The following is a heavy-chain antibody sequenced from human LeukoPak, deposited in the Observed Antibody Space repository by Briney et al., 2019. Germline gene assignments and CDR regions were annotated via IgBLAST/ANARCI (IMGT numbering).Heavy chain of an antibody. CDR1: GFTVSSNY. Sequence: GGSLRLSCAASGFTVSSNYMSLVRQAPGKGLEWVSVIYSGGSTYYADSVKGRFTISRDNSKNTLYLQMNSLRAEDTAVYYCARDRYGLYYFDYWGQGTLVTVSS. J-gene: IGHJ4*02. V-gene: IGHV3-66*01. D-gene: IGHD5-18*01. CDR2: IYSGGST. CDR3: ARDRYGLYYFDY.